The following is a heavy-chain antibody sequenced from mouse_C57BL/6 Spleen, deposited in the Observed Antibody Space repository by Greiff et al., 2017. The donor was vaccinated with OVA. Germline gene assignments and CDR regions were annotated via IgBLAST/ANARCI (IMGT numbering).Heavy chain of an antibody. CDR3: VSHGSSSYAMDY. Sequence: EVKVVESGGGLVQPKGSLKLSCAASGFSFNTYAMNWVRQAPGKGLEWVARIRSKSNNYATYYADSVKDRFTISRDDSESMLYLQMNNLKTEDTAMYYCVSHGSSSYAMDYWGQGTSVTVSS. D-gene: IGHD1-1*01. CDR1: GFSFNTYA. V-gene: IGHV10-1*01. CDR2: IRSKSNNYAT. J-gene: IGHJ4*01.